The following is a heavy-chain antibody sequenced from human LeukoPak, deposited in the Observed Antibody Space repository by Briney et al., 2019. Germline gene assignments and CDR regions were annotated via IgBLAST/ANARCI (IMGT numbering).Heavy chain of an antibody. CDR1: GFTFSSYW. CDR3: ARSDYYYDSSGYYVRY. V-gene: IGHV3-7*01. CDR2: IKQDGSEK. D-gene: IGHD3-22*01. J-gene: IGHJ4*02. Sequence: PGGSLRLSXAASGFTFSSYWMSWVRQAPGKGLEWVANIKQDGSEKYYVDSVKGRFTISRDNAKNSLYLQMNSLRAEDTAVYYCARSDYYYDSSGYYVRYWGQGTLVTVSS.